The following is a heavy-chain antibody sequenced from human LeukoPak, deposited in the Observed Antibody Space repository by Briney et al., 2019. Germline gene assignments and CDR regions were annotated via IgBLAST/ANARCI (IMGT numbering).Heavy chain of an antibody. CDR3: ARVTTVAGTGSGWFDP. J-gene: IGHJ5*02. D-gene: IGHD6-19*01. CDR2: IYPRDSDT. Sequence: GESLKISCKGSGYSFTSYWIAWVRQKPGKGLEWMGIIYPRDSDTRYSPSFQGQVTISADKSISTAYLQWSSLKASDPAMYYCARVTTVAGTGSGWFDPWGQGTLVTVSS. CDR1: GYSFTSYW. V-gene: IGHV5-51*03.